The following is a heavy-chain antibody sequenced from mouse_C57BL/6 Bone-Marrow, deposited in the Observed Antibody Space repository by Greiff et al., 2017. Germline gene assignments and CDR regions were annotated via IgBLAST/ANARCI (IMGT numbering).Heavy chain of an antibody. CDR3: ARHRSGTPGYFEF. D-gene: IGHD4-1*01. Sequence: EVKLVESGGDLVKPGGSLKLSCAASGFTFSSYGMSWVRQTPDKRLEWVATISSGGSYTYYTDSVKGRFTISRDNAKNTLYLQMSSLKSEDTAMYYCARHRSGTPGYFEFWGAGTTLTVSS. V-gene: IGHV5-6*02. J-gene: IGHJ2*01. CDR2: ISSGGSYT. CDR1: GFTFSSYG.